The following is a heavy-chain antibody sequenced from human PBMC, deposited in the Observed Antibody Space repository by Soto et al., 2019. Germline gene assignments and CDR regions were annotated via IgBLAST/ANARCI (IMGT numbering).Heavy chain of an antibody. V-gene: IGHV3-53*01. J-gene: IGHJ3*01. Sequence: ESGGGLMQPGESLRLSCAASGLTVSGKKYVAWVRQAPGKGLKWVSALYDVDGSFYSDSVKGRFTTSSDSSKTTVYLQMNDLRPADTAVYYCATWHEREHAYDVWGQGTTVTVSS. CDR1: GLTVSGKKY. CDR3: ATWHEREHAYDV. D-gene: IGHD1-1*01. CDR2: LYDVDGS.